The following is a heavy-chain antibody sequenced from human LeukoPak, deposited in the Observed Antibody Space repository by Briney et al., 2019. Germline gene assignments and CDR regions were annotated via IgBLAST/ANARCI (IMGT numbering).Heavy chain of an antibody. CDR2: ISSSGSTI. Sequence: GGSLRLSCAASGFTFSSYEMNWVRQAPGKGLEWVSYISSSGSTIYYADSAKGRFTISRDNAKNSLYLQMNSLRAEDTAVYYCARDRYSGYDKYYFDYWGQGTLVTVSS. CDR1: GFTFSSYE. V-gene: IGHV3-48*03. CDR3: ARDRYSGYDKYYFDY. J-gene: IGHJ4*02. D-gene: IGHD5-12*01.